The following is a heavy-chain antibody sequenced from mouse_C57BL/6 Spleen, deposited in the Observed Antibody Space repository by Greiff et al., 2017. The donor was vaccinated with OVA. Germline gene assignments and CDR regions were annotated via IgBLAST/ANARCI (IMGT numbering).Heavy chain of an antibody. Sequence: QVQLQQSGPELVRPGVSVQISCKGSGYTFTDYAMHWVKQRHAKSLEWIGVISTYYGDASYNQKFKDTATMTVDKSARTAYKELARQTSEDSAVEYGAYDYDEGAYYAMDEWGKGTSVTVSS. V-gene: IGHV1-67*01. CDR3: AYDYDEGAYYAMDE. D-gene: IGHD2-4*01. J-gene: IGHJ4*01. CDR2: ISTYYGDA. CDR1: GYTFTDYA.